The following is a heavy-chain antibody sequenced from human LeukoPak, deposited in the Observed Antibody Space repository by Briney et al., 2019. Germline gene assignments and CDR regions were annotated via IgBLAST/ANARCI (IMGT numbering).Heavy chain of an antibody. Sequence: GGSLRLSCAASGFTFSGSAMHWVRQATGKGLEWVSAIGTAGDTYYPGSVKGRFTISRENAKDSLYLQMNSLRAGDTAVYYCARGGAVIRGVLDWYFDLWGRGTLVTVSS. D-gene: IGHD3-10*01. CDR2: IGTAGDT. CDR1: GFTFSGSA. J-gene: IGHJ2*01. V-gene: IGHV3-13*01. CDR3: ARGGAVIRGVLDWYFDL.